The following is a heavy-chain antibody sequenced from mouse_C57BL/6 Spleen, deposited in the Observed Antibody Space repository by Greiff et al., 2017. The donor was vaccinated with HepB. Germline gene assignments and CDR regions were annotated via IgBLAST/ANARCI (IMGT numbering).Heavy chain of an antibody. J-gene: IGHJ4*01. Sequence: DVQLQESGGGLVKPGGSLKLSCAASGFTFSDYGMHWVRQAPEKGLEWVAYISSGSSTIYYADTVKGRFTISRDNAKNTLFLQMTSLRSEDTAMYYCARQETTVVADYAMDYWGQGTSVTVSS. CDR2: ISSGSSTI. V-gene: IGHV5-17*01. CDR1: GFTFSDYG. CDR3: ARQETTVVADYAMDY. D-gene: IGHD1-1*01.